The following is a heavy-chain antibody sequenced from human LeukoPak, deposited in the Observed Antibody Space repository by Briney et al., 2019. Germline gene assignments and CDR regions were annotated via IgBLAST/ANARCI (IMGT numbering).Heavy chain of an antibody. J-gene: IGHJ4*02. CDR1: GFTFSSYA. D-gene: IGHD4-17*01. Sequence: GGSLRLSCAASGFTFSSYAMHWVRQAPGKGLEWVAVISYDGSNKYYADSVKGRFTISRDNSKNTLYLQMNSLRAEDTAVYYCASSDVYGDHVPSDYWGQGTLVTVSS. V-gene: IGHV3-30-3*01. CDR2: ISYDGSNK. CDR3: ASSDVYGDHVPSDY.